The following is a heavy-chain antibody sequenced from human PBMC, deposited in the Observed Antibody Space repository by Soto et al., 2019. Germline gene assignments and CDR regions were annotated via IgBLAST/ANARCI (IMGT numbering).Heavy chain of an antibody. V-gene: IGHV3-11*06. J-gene: IGHJ4*02. CDR1: GVSFSVYF. CDR3: GRENYGAFEY. CDR2: INNRGGNT. Sequence: QVQLVESGVVLVKPGGSLMLSCAASGVSFSVYFMSWLRQTPGNRLVWVSSINNRGGNTGYADFVRGRFTFSRDNANDSLYLQMTSLTAEDTAVYYCGRENYGAFEYWGQGILVTVSS. D-gene: IGHD4-17*01.